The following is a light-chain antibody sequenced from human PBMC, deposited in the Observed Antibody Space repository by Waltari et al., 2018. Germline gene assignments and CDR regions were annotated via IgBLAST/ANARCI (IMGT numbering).Light chain of an antibody. CDR1: NIESES. V-gene: IGLV3-21*02. CDR2: DDS. Sequence: SIMLSQPPSMSVAPGQTARITCGGNNIESESVHWYQQKPGQAPLVVLYDDSARPSGIPRRFSDSNSGNKATLTISRVEAGDEADYYCQLWDTSNDRVVFGGGT. J-gene: IGLJ3*02. CDR3: QLWDTSNDRVV.